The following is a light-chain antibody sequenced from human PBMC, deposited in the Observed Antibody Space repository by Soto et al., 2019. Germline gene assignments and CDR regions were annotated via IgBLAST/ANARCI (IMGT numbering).Light chain of an antibody. J-gene: IGKJ3*01. V-gene: IGKV4-1*01. CDR1: QSVLYSSNNKNY. Sequence: DFVMTQSPDSLAVSLGERATINCKSSQSVLYSSNNKNYLAWYQQRPGQPPRLLLFWASTRESGVPDRFSGSGSGTDFTLTISSLQAADVAVYYCQQYYTTPFTFGPGTKVDLK. CDR3: QQYYTTPFT. CDR2: WAS.